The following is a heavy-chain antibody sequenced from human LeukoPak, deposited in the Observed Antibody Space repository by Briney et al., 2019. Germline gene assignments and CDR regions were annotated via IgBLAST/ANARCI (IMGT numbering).Heavy chain of an antibody. D-gene: IGHD3-22*01. CDR1: GGSISSYY. J-gene: IGHJ2*01. V-gene: IGHV4-59*01. CDR3: ARAVSYYYDSSGTYWYFDL. Sequence: PSETLSLTCTVSGGSISSYYWSWIRQPPGKGREWIGYIYYSGSTNYNPSLKSRVTISVDTSKNQFSLKLSSVTAADTAVYYCARAVSYYYDSSGTYWYFDLWGRGTLVTVSS. CDR2: IYYSGST.